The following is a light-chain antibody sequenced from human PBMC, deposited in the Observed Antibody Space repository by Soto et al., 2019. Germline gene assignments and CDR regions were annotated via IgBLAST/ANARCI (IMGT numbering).Light chain of an antibody. Sequence: QSALTQPPSASGSPGQSVAISCTGTSSDVGGYSYVSWYQQHPGKAPKLMIYEVSKRPSGVPDRFSGSKSGNTASLTVSGLQAEDEADYYCSSYARNRDLLFGGGTKVTVL. CDR2: EVS. CDR3: SSYARNRDLL. CDR1: SSDVGGYSY. V-gene: IGLV2-8*01. J-gene: IGLJ2*01.